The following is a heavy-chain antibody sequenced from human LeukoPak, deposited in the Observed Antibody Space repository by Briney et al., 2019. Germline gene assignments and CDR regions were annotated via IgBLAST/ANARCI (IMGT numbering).Heavy chain of an antibody. D-gene: IGHD5-18*01. Sequence: ESGGSLRLSCTASGFTFGDYAMSWVRQAPGKGLEWVSAISGSGGSTYYADSVKGRFTISRDNSKNTLYLQMNSLRAEDTAVYYCAKTIGFLYSYFERYFDYWGQGTLVTVSS. CDR2: ISGSGGST. CDR3: AKTIGFLYSYFERYFDY. CDR1: GFTFGDYA. V-gene: IGHV3-23*01. J-gene: IGHJ4*02.